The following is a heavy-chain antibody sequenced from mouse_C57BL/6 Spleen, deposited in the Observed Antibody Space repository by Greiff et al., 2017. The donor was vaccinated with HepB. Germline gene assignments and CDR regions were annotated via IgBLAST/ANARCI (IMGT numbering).Heavy chain of an antibody. J-gene: IGHJ3*01. Sequence: EVQLQQSGPELVKPGASVKISCKASGYTFTDYYMNWVKQSHGKSLEWIGDINPNNGGTSYNQKFKGKATWTVDKSYSTAYMELRSLTSEDSAVYYCARVYSNYVKFAYWGQGTLVTVSA. CDR2: INPNNGGT. V-gene: IGHV1-26*01. D-gene: IGHD2-5*01. CDR3: ARVYSNYVKFAY. CDR1: GYTFTDYY.